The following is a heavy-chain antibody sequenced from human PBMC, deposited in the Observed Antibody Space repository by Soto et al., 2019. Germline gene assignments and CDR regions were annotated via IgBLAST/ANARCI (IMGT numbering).Heavy chain of an antibody. CDR3: TKDGDSADYGY. V-gene: IGHV1-69*01. D-gene: IGHD2-21*01. CDR1: GDTFGRNA. J-gene: IGHJ4*02. Sequence: QVQLVQSGAEVKRPGSSVRVSCKASGDTFGRNAIHWVRQAPGQGLEWMGGIIPMFPTTNYAQKFKGRLTIYADESTGTAYMETTSLTSEDTAVYYCTKDGDSADYGYWGQGTLVTVSS. CDR2: IIPMFPTT.